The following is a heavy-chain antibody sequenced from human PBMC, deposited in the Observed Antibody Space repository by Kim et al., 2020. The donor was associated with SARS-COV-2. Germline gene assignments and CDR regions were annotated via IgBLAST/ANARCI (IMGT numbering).Heavy chain of an antibody. CDR3: ARVQWRPGYYFGLDV. V-gene: IGHV3-30*03. CDR1: GFTFSTYG. CDR2: ITNNGNKI. Sequence: GGSLRLSCAASGFTFSTYGIHWVRQAPGKGLEWVSIITNNGNKIYYADSVKGRFTISRDNSKNTLFLQMDSLRGEDTAVYYCARVQWRPGYYFGLDVWG. J-gene: IGHJ6*02. D-gene: IGHD6-19*01.